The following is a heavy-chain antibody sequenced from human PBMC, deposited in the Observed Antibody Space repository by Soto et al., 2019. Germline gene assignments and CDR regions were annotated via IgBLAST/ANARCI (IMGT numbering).Heavy chain of an antibody. CDR3: ARGGISHWAYFYYMEV. CDR2: IYYSGSA. V-gene: IGHV4-28*03. D-gene: IGHD2-21*01. Sequence: SETLSLTCAVSGYSISSSNWWGWIRQPPGKGLEWIGYIYYSGSAYYNPSLKSRVTMSVDTSKNQFSLTLNSVTAADTATYYCARGGISHWAYFYYMEVWDRGTTVTVSS. CDR1: GYSISSSNW. J-gene: IGHJ6*03.